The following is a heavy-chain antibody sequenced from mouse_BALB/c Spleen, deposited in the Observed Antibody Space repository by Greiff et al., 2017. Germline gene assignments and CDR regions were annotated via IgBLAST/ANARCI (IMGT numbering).Heavy chain of an antibody. CDR1: GYSFTSYW. CDR3: TRCYYGNSYAMDY. Sequence: EVKLQESGTVLARPGASVKMSCKASGYSFTSYWMHWVKQRPGQGLEWIGAIYPGNSDTSYNQKFKGKAKLTAVTSASTAYMELSSLTNEDSAVYYCTRCYYGNSYAMDYWGQGTSVTVSS. CDR2: IYPGNSDT. J-gene: IGHJ4*01. V-gene: IGHV1-5*01. D-gene: IGHD2-1*01.